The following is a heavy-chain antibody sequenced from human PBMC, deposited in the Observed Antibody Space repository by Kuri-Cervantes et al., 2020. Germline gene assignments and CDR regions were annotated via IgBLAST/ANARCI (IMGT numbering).Heavy chain of an antibody. CDR3: TTAGAVADL. CDR2: ISGSSGTI. J-gene: IGHJ4*02. CDR1: GFTFSSYN. Sequence: GGSLRLSCAASGFTFSSYNMNWVRQAPGKGLEWVSYISGSSGTIYYADSVKGRFTISRDNAKNSLYLQMNSLRAEDTAVYYCTTAGAVADLWGQGTLVTVSS. D-gene: IGHD6-19*01. V-gene: IGHV3-48*01.